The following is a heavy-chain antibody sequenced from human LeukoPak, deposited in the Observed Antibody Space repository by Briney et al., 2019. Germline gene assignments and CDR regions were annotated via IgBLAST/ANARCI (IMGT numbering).Heavy chain of an antibody. CDR1: GGSISSYY. CDR2: IYSSGTT. D-gene: IGHD2-2*01. Sequence: PSETLSLTCSVSGGSISSYYWSWIRQPAGKGLEWIGRIYSSGTTNYNPSLKSRVTMSVDTSKNQFSLKPSSVTAADTAVYYCARDKQYLFRFGWFDPWGQGTLVTVSS. CDR3: ARDKQYLFRFGWFDP. J-gene: IGHJ5*02. V-gene: IGHV4-4*07.